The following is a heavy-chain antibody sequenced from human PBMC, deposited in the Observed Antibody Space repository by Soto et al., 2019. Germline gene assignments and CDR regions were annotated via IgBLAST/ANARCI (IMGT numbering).Heavy chain of an antibody. Sequence: KPSETLSLTCTVSGGSINNYYWSWIRQPPGKGLEWIGYIFYSGSPTYNPSLKSRVTISVDTSKNQFSLKLSSVTAADTAVYYCARGPLFWSGSANWFDPWGQGTLVTVSS. D-gene: IGHD3-3*01. CDR2: IFYSGSP. CDR1: GGSINNYY. CDR3: ARGPLFWSGSANWFDP. J-gene: IGHJ5*02. V-gene: IGHV4-59*01.